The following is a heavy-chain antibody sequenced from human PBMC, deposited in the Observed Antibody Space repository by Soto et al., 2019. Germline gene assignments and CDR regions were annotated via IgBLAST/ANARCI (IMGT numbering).Heavy chain of an antibody. V-gene: IGHV2-70*01. Sequence: SGPTLVNPTQTLTLTCTFSGFSLTTNGMCLSWIRQPPGKALEWLALIDWDDNTYYSTSLNNRLTLSKDTSKNQVVLLVRHMGPVDTATYYCARIPCGNYYTENFFVPWGQGIPVTVSS. CDR2: IDWDDNT. CDR3: ARIPCGNYYTENFFVP. CDR1: GFSLTTNGMC. J-gene: IGHJ5*02. D-gene: IGHD3-22*01.